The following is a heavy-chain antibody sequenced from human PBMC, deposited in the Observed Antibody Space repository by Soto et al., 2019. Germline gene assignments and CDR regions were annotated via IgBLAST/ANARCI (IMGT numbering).Heavy chain of an antibody. CDR3: AKDPTSRWLLYALSWGMDV. CDR1: GFTFSSYG. CDR2: ISYDGSNK. J-gene: IGHJ6*02. V-gene: IGHV3-30*18. Sequence: GGSLRLSCAASGFTFSSYGMHWVRQAPGKGLEWVAVISYDGSNKYYADSVKGRFTISRDNSKNTLYLQMNSLRAEDTAVYYCAKDPTSRWLLYALSWGMDVWGQGTTVTVSS. D-gene: IGHD3-3*01.